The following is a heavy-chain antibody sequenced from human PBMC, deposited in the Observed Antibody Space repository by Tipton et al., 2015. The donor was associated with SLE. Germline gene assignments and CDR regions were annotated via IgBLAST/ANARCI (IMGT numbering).Heavy chain of an antibody. Sequence: QLVQSGPEVKTPGASVKVSCKASGYTFTDYYMNWVRQAPGQGLEWMGRINPNSGGTNYAQKFQGRVTMTRDTSISTAYMELRSLRSDDTAVYYCARSTGYDLYGDSFYYHMDVWGKGPTVTVSS. J-gene: IGHJ6*03. CDR3: ARSTGYDLYGDSFYYHMDV. V-gene: IGHV1-2*06. CDR2: INPNSGGT. D-gene: IGHD5-12*01. CDR1: GYTFTDYY.